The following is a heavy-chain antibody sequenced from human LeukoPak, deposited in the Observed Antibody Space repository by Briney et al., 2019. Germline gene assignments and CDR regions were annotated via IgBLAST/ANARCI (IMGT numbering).Heavy chain of an antibody. D-gene: IGHD5-24*01. CDR2: IYNSGST. V-gene: IGHV4-4*08. Sequence: SETLSLTCTVSGVSIRSYHWTWIRQPPGEGLEWIGHIYNSGSTNYNPSLRGRVTISLDTSKNQVSLKLTSVTAADTAMYYCARKDGDGWGQGTLVTVSS. CDR1: GVSIRSYH. CDR3: ARKDGDG. J-gene: IGHJ4*02.